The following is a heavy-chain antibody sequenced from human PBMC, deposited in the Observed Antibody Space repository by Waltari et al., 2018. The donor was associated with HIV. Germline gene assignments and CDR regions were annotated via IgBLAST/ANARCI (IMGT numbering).Heavy chain of an antibody. CDR3: ARDRGTYLPWAFDM. V-gene: IGHV3-48*02. J-gene: IGHJ3*02. CDR2: ISSSSSTT. Sequence: EGRLVEAGGGLAQPGDSLRLPCEASGFTMHTYSMNWVRQAPGKGLEWISYISSSSSTTLYADSVKGRFTISRDNAKNSLFLQMNSLRDDDTALYFCARDRGTYLPWAFDMWDAGTMVTVS. CDR1: GFTMHTYS. D-gene: IGHD1-26*01.